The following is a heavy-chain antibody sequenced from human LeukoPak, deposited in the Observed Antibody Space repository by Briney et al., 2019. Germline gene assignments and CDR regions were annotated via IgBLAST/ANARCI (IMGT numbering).Heavy chain of an antibody. CDR2: ISGSGGST. V-gene: IGHV3-23*01. D-gene: IGHD3-22*01. J-gene: IGHJ4*02. CDR1: GFTFSSYA. CDR3: AKVTSPTYYYDSSAVEGDFDY. Sequence: QPGGSLRVSCAASGFTFSSYAMSWVRQAPGRGLEWVSAISGSGGSTYYADSVKGRFTISRDNSKNTLYLQMNSLRAEDTAVYYCAKVTSPTYYYDSSAVEGDFDYWGQGTLVTVSS.